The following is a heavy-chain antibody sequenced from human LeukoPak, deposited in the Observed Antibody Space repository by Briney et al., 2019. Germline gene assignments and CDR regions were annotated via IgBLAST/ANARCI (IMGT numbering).Heavy chain of an antibody. Sequence: SETLSLTCTVSGGSISSSSYYWGWIRQPPGKGLEWIGSIYYSGSTYYNPSLKSRVTISVDTSKNQFSLKVTSVTAADTAVYYCARVGYASSAIYFQQWGQGTLVSVSS. CDR1: GGSISSSSYY. J-gene: IGHJ1*01. CDR3: ARVGYASSAIYFQQ. V-gene: IGHV4-39*07. CDR2: IYYSGST. D-gene: IGHD2-8*01.